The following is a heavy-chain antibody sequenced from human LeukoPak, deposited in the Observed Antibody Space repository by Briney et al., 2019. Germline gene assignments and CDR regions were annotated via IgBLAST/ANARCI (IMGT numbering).Heavy chain of an antibody. CDR3: ARHNLRGGYYY. V-gene: IGHV3-7*01. Sequence: PGGSLRLSCAASGFTFSSYSMNWVRQAPGKGLEWVANIKQDGSEKYYVDSVKGRFTISRDNAKNSLYLQMSSLRAEDTAVYYCARHNLRGGYYYWGQGTLVTVSS. J-gene: IGHJ4*02. CDR2: IKQDGSEK. CDR1: GFTFSSYS. D-gene: IGHD3-22*01.